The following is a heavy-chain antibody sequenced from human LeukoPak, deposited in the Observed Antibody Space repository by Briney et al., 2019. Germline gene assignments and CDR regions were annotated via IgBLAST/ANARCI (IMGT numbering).Heavy chain of an antibody. CDR3: AKDPIAVADEPNWFDP. CDR2: ISYDGSNK. V-gene: IGHV3-30*18. Sequence: GRSLRLSCAASGFTFSSYGMHWVRQAPGKGLEWVAVISYDGSNKYYADSVKGRFTISRDNSKNTLYLQMNSLRAEDTAVYYCAKDPIAVADEPNWFDPWGQGTLVTVSS. CDR1: GFTFSSYG. D-gene: IGHD6-19*01. J-gene: IGHJ5*02.